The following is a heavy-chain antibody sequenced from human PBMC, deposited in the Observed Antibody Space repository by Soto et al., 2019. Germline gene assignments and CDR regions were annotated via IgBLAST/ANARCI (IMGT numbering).Heavy chain of an antibody. D-gene: IGHD5-12*01. CDR1: GGSISSSSNF. CDR3: APRYSNGWLPFDY. V-gene: IGHV4-39*01. CDR2: ISYTGSS. J-gene: IGHJ4*02. Sequence: QLQLQESGPGLVKPSETLSLSCTVSGGSISSSSNFWVWIRQPPGNGLEWIGTISYTGSSNYHPSLKSQVQISADTHKTPIPLKLASVTAADTAVYYCAPRYSNGWLPFDYWGQGTLVTVSS.